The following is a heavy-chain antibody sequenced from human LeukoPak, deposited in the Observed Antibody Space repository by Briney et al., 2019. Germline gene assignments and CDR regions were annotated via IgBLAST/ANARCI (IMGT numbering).Heavy chain of an antibody. CDR3: AKVSYGSGRNTYFDY. Sequence: GGSLRLSCAASGFTFSSYAMSWVRQAPGKGLEWVSAISGSGGSTYYADSVKGRFTISRDNSKKTLYLQMNSLRAEDTAVYYCAKVSYGSGRNTYFDYWGQGTLVTVSS. V-gene: IGHV3-23*01. J-gene: IGHJ4*02. CDR2: ISGSGGST. CDR1: GFTFSSYA. D-gene: IGHD3-10*01.